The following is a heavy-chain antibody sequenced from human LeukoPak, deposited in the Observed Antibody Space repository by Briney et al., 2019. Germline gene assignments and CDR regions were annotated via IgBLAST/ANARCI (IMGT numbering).Heavy chain of an antibody. Sequence: PSETLSLTCAVSGGSISSNSYYWGWIRQPPGKGLEWIGSIYYSGSTYYNPSLKSRVTISVDTSKNQFSLKLSSVPAADTAVYYCVRGYSNYGYAFDMWGQGTMVTVSS. D-gene: IGHD4-11*01. CDR2: IYYSGST. J-gene: IGHJ3*02. CDR3: VRGYSNYGYAFDM. V-gene: IGHV4-39*01. CDR1: GGSISSNSYY.